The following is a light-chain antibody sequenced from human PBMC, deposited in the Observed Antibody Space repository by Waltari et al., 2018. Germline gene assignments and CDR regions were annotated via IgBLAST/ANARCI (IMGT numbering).Light chain of an antibody. CDR1: QSIGSS. J-gene: IGKJ1*01. Sequence: ETVLTQSPGTLALSPGERATLSCRASQSIGSSLAWYQHIPGQAPRLLFSDASTGATGIPAMFSGSGSGTDFTLTISSLEPEDFAVYYCQQRINWPRTFGQGTKVEIK. V-gene: IGKV3-11*01. CDR2: DAS. CDR3: QQRINWPRT.